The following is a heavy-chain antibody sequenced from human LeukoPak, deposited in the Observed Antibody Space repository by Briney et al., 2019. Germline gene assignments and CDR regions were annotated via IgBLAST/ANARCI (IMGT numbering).Heavy chain of an antibody. V-gene: IGHV3-21*01. CDR2: ISSGSSYK. CDR3: ARANRAYDILTGYYLRPWDV. J-gene: IGHJ6*02. D-gene: IGHD3-9*01. Sequence: GGSLRLSCAASGFTFSSYSMNWVRQAPGKGLEWVSSISSGSSYKHYADSVKGRITISRDNAKNSLYLQMNSLRAEDTAVYYCARANRAYDILTGYYLRPWDVWGQGTTVTVSS. CDR1: GFTFSSYS.